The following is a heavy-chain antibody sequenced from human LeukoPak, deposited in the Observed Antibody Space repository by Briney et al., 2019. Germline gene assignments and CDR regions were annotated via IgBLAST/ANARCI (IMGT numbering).Heavy chain of an antibody. D-gene: IGHD3-22*01. Sequence: SETLSLTCAVSGGSVSRNNWWSWVRQPPGKGLEWIGEIYHSGSTNYNPSLKSRVTISVDTSKNQFSLKLSSVTAADTAVYYCARDWGPYYYDSTNWFDPWGQGTLVTVSS. J-gene: IGHJ5*02. CDR2: IYHSGST. V-gene: IGHV4-4*02. CDR3: ARDWGPYYYDSTNWFDP. CDR1: GGSVSRNNW.